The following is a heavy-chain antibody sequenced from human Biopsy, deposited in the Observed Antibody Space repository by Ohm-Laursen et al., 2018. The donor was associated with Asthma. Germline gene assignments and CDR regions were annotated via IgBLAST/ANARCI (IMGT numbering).Heavy chain of an antibody. CDR1: GLNFEDYV. V-gene: IGHV3-9*01. J-gene: IGHJ4*02. CDR2: ISWNSRSI. CDR3: RALPTRTMYFDS. D-gene: IGHD4/OR15-4a*01. Sequence: SLRLSCTASGLNFEDYVMHWVRQAPGKGLEWVSGISWNSRSIGYGDSVKGRFTISRDNTKNSLYLQMNSLSPEDTAMYYCRALPTRTMYFDSWGQGTLVAVSS.